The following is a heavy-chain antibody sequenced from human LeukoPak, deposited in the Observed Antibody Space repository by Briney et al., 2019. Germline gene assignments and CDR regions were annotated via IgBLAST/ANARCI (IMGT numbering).Heavy chain of an antibody. CDR3: ARDLAWGAFDY. Sequence: GGSLRLSCAASGFTFSNHGMNWVRQAPGKGLEWLSGVSPPGGGTYYADSVKGRFTISRDDSKNTLSLQMNSLRVEDTAVYYCARDLAWGAFDYWGQGSLVTVSS. J-gene: IGHJ4*02. CDR2: VSPPGGGT. CDR1: GFTFSNHG. D-gene: IGHD7-27*01. V-gene: IGHV3-23*01.